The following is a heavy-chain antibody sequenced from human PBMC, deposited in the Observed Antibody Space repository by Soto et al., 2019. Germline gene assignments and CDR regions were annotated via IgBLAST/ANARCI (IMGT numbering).Heavy chain of an antibody. D-gene: IGHD3-10*01. CDR1: GYSFTSYW. Sequence: GEALETAWKGSGYSFTSYWIGWVRQMPGEGLECVGVIYPGGSDTRYGGSFQGQVPISADQSRTTAYMKWSRLKASANAMCYCARDRPGSGCSPFPYCYYGMDVWGQGTRDNVS. J-gene: IGHJ6*02. V-gene: IGHV5-51*01. CDR2: IYPGGSDT. CDR3: ARDRPGSGCSPFPYCYYGMDV.